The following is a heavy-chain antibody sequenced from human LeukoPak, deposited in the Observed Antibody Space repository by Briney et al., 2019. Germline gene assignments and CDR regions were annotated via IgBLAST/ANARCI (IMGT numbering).Heavy chain of an antibody. CDR2: ISGYNDNT. CDR1: GYTFTTYG. J-gene: IGHJ3*02. Sequence: ASVKVSCKASGYTFTTYGISWVRQAPGQGLEWMGCISGYNDNTNYVQKLQGRVTMTTDTSTSTAYLELRSLRSEDTAVYYCARVGSGNSRNTDAFDIWGQGTMVTVSS. V-gene: IGHV1-18*01. D-gene: IGHD4-23*01. CDR3: ARVGSGNSRNTDAFDI.